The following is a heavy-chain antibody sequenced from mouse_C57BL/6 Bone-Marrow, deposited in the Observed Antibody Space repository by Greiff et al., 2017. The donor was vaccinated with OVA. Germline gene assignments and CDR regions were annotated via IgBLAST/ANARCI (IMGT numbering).Heavy chain of an antibody. V-gene: IGHV5-2*01. CDR3: ARQGLRRRDY. CDR2: LISDGGST. D-gene: IGHD2-4*01. J-gene: IGHJ2*01. CDR1: EYEFPSHD. Sequence: EVQLVESGGGLVQPGESLKLSCDSNEYEFPSHDMSWFRKTPEKRLELVAALISDGGSTYYPDTMERRVIISRDNTKKTLYLQMSSLRSEDTAVYYCARQGLRRRDYWGQGTTLTVSS.